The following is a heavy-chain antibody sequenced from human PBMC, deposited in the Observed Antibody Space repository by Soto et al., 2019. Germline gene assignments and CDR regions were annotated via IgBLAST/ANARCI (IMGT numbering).Heavy chain of an antibody. CDR1: GGSMRRSSYY. V-gene: IGHV4-39*02. J-gene: IGHJ4*02. D-gene: IGHD6-13*01. Sequence: QLQLQESGPGLMTPSETLSLTCTVSGGSMRRSSYYLAWIRQPPGKGPDWIGSIYCTGRTYHNPSLKSRVTISFDSSKNHFSLRLRSVTAADTAVYYCATSIAATTFDYWGQGTLATVSS. CDR3: ATSIAATTFDY. CDR2: IYCTGRT.